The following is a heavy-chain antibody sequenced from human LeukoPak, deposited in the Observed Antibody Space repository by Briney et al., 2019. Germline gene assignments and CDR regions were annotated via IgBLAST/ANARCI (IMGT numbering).Heavy chain of an antibody. Sequence: ASVKVSCKASGYTFTSYGISWVRQAPGQGLEWMGWISAYNGNTNYAQKLQGRVTMTTDTSTSTAYMELRSLRSDDTAVYYCARDSYDSTWDSFDYWGQGTLVTVSS. CDR2: ISAYNGNT. CDR1: GYTFTSYG. V-gene: IGHV1-18*01. CDR3: ARDSYDSTWDSFDY. D-gene: IGHD3-22*01. J-gene: IGHJ4*02.